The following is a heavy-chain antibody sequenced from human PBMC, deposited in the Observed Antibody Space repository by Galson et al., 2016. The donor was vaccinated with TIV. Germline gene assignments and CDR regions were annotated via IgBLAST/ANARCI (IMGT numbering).Heavy chain of an antibody. V-gene: IGHV4-38-2*02. Sequence: SETLSLTCTVSGYSIASGYFWGWIRQPPGKGLEWLGNMHESGSSYYNPSLKSRLTISVDTSKNQFSLKLRPVTAADSAVYYCARDCTSTTCRIYYYGMDVWGQGTTVTASS. D-gene: IGHD2-2*01. CDR3: ARDCTSTTCRIYYYGMDV. J-gene: IGHJ6*02. CDR2: MHESGSS. CDR1: GYSIASGYF.